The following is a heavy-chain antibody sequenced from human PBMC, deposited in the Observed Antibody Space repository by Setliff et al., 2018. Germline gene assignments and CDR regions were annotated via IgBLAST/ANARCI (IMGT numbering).Heavy chain of an antibody. CDR2: INAYNGNT. CDR1: GYEFNNYG. D-gene: IGHD2-8*01. CDR3: SRLVRYCTTTTCQTLSGGEH. J-gene: IGHJ4*02. Sequence: ASVKVSCKASGYEFNNYGIAWVRQAPGQGLEWMGWINAYNGNTFYAPKPQGRVTMTTDASTATAYLELRSLRSDDTAIYFCSRLVRYCTTTTCQTLSGGEHWGQGTLVTAPQ. V-gene: IGHV1-18*01.